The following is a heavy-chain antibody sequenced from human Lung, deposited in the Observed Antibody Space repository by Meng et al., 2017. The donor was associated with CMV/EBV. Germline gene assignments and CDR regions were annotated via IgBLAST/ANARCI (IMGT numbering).Heavy chain of an antibody. V-gene: IGHV7-4-1*02. CDR1: GYTFTRYP. CDR3: ATLKYTSGFYGPAY. D-gene: IGHD6-19*01. J-gene: IGHJ4*02. CDR2: ISTNTGSP. Sequence: QLWNAGSGVEKPEASLKLSCKASGYTFTRYPMNWVRQAPGHGLEWMVWISTNTGSPTYAQGFTGRFTFSVDTSISTVYLQISSLKAEDTAVYYCATLKYTSGFYGPAYWGQGALVTVSS.